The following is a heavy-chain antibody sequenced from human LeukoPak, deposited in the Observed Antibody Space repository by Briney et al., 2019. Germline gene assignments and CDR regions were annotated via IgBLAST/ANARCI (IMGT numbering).Heavy chain of an antibody. CDR2: IYGDGTT. CDR3: ARGSPVASGRYSIYSS. D-gene: IGHD3-10*01. J-gene: IGHJ5*02. Sequence: GGSLRLSCAASGFTVRNYCMSWVRQAPGKGLEWVAVIYGDGTTYYADSAKGRFTISSDTLKNTLSLQMDSLRAADTAMYYCARGSPVASGRYSIYSSWGQGTLVTVSP. CDR1: GFTVRNYC. V-gene: IGHV3-53*01.